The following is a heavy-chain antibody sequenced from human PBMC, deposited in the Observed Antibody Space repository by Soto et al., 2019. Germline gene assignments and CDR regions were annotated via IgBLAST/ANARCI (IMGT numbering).Heavy chain of an antibody. CDR3: VRVGAVAANGGYFDY. V-gene: IGHV4-4*07. J-gene: IGHJ4*02. D-gene: IGHD6-19*01. Sequence: QVQLQESGPGLVNPSETLSLTCNVSGGSISNYYWTWIRQPVGKGLEWIGRIHGSGTTAYSPSLMSRLTMSVDTSKNQLSLKVTSVTAADTAVYYCVRVGAVAANGGYFDYWDQGTLVTVSA. CDR1: GGSISNYY. CDR2: IHGSGTT.